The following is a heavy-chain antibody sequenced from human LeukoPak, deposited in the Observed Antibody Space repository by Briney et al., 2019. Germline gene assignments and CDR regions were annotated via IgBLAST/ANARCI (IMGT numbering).Heavy chain of an antibody. CDR3: AREQLRYFDSCIDY. Sequence: LWASVKVSCKASGYTFTSYAMNWVRQAPGQGLEWMGWISAYNGNTNYAQKLQGRVTMTTDTSTSTAYMELRSLRSDDTAVYYCAREQLRYFDSCIDYWGQGTLVTVSS. D-gene: IGHD3-9*01. CDR2: ISAYNGNT. J-gene: IGHJ4*02. CDR1: GYTFTSYA. V-gene: IGHV1-18*01.